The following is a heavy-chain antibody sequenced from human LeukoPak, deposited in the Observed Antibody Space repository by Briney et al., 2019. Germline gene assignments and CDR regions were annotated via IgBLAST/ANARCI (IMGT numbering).Heavy chain of an antibody. CDR2: IYYSGST. V-gene: IGHV4-59*01. CDR3: ARDMTRPYFFDH. J-gene: IGHJ4*02. CDR1: GGSISSYY. Sequence: KPSETLSLTCTVSGGSISSYYWSWIRQPPGKGLEWIGYIYYSGSTNYNLSLKSRVTMSVDTSKNQFSLKLRSVTPADTAVYYCARDMTRPYFFDHWGQGTLVTVSS. D-gene: IGHD2-2*01.